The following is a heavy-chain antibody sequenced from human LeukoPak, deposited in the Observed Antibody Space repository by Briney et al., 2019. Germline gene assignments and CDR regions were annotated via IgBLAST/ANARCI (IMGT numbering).Heavy chain of an antibody. Sequence: SETLSLTCTVSGGSISSYYWSWIGQAAGKGLEWIGRIYSSGSTNYNPPLTSRLTMSVDTSTNQFSLKLSSVTAADTAVYYCARGRQGDYPTWFFHLWGRGTLVTVSS. J-gene: IGHJ2*01. CDR3: ARGRQGDYPTWFFHL. D-gene: IGHD4-17*01. CDR2: IYSSGST. CDR1: GGSISSYY. V-gene: IGHV4-4*07.